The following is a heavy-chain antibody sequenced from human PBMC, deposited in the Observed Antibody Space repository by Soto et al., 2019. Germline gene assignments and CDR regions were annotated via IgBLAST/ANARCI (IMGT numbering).Heavy chain of an antibody. CDR3: ARCGYGYSYGTFDY. CDR1: GGSFSGYY. D-gene: IGHD5-18*01. CDR2: INHSGST. J-gene: IGHJ4*02. V-gene: IGHV4-34*01. Sequence: PSETLSLTCAVYGGSFSGYYWSWIRQPPGKGLEWIGEINHSGSTNYNPSLKSRVTISVDTSKNQFSLKLSSVTAADTAVYYCARCGYGYSYGTFDYWGQGTLVTVSS.